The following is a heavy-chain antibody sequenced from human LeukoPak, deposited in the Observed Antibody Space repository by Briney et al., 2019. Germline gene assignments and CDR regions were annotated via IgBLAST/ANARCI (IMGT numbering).Heavy chain of an antibody. Sequence: GGSLRLSCAASGFTFSSYGMHWVRQAPGKGLEWVAVISYDGSNKYYADSVKGRFTISRDNSKNTLYLQMNSLRAEDTAVYYCAKVGSPLVYGDYVPDYWGQGTLVTVSS. CDR2: ISYDGSNK. CDR1: GFTFSSYG. CDR3: AKVGSPLVYGDYVPDY. V-gene: IGHV3-30*18. J-gene: IGHJ4*02. D-gene: IGHD4-17*01.